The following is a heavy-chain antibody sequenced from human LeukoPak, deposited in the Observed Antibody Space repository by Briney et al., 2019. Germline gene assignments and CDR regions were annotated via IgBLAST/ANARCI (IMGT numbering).Heavy chain of an antibody. CDR3: ARRDSLYSSSWYPFHP. CDR2: IYYSGST. CDR1: GGSISSSSYY. V-gene: IGHV4-39*01. J-gene: IGHJ5*02. Sequence: SETLSLTCTVSGGSISSSSYYWGWIRQPPGKGLEWIGSIYYSGSTYYNPSLKSRVTISVDTSKNQFSLKLSSVTAADTAVYYCARRDSLYSSSWYPFHPLGQGTLVTVSP. D-gene: IGHD6-13*01.